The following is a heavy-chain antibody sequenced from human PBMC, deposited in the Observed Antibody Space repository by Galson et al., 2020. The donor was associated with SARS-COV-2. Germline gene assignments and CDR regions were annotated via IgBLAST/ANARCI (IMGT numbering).Heavy chain of an antibody. V-gene: IGHV3-11*01. J-gene: IGHJ4*02. Sequence: KIGESLKISCAASGFTFSDYYLSWIRQAPGKGLEWVSYISSTGNTIYYADSVKGRFTISRDNAKNSLYLQMNSLRGEDTAVYYCARGWAPMFYRIDYWGQGTLVTVSS. CDR3: ARGWAPMFYRIDY. CDR1: GFTFSDYY. D-gene: IGHD1-26*01. CDR2: ISSTGNTI.